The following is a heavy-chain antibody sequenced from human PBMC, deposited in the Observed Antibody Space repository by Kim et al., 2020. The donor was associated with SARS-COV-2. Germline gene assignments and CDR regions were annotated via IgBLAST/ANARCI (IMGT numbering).Heavy chain of an antibody. Sequence: ASVKVSCKASGYTFTSYGFTWVRQAPGQGLEWMGWISAYNGNTNYAQKFHGRVTMTTDTSTSTAYMELRSLRSDDTAVYYRARDPSRLVFVDNNHFDY. CDR2: ISAYNGNT. V-gene: IGHV1-18*01. D-gene: IGHD2-15*01. CDR1: GYTFTSYG. J-gene: IGHJ4*01. CDR3: ARDPSRLVFVDNNHFDY.